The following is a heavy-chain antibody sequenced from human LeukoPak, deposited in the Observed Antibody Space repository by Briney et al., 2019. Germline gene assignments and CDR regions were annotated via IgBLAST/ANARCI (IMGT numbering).Heavy chain of an antibody. CDR3: ARHSYGGEAFDI. Sequence: GGSLRLSCAASGFIVSGKDMSWVRQAPGKGLEWVSVIYSGGSTYYADSVKGRFTISRDNSKNTLYLQMNSLRAEDTAMFYCARHSYGGEAFDIWGQGTMVTVSS. CDR1: GFIVSGKD. D-gene: IGHD5-18*01. J-gene: IGHJ3*02. CDR2: IYSGGST. V-gene: IGHV3-53*01.